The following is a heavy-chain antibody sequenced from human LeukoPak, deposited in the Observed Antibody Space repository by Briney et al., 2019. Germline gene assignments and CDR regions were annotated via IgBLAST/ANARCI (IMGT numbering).Heavy chain of an antibody. J-gene: IGHJ6*02. D-gene: IGHD2-15*01. CDR1: GGSISSSSYY. Sequence: SETLSLTCTVSGGSISSSSYYWGWIRQPPGKGLEWIGSIYYSGSTNYNPSLKSRVTISVDTSKNQFSLKLSSVTAADTAVYYCARGRYPIRVGYCSGGSCYYYGMDVWGQGTTVTVSS. CDR2: IYYSGST. CDR3: ARGRYPIRVGYCSGGSCYYYGMDV. V-gene: IGHV4-39*07.